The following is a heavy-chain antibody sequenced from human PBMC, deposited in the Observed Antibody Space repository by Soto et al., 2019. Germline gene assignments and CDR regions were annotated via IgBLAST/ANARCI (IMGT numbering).Heavy chain of an antibody. CDR3: ARGELLWFGELLR. D-gene: IGHD3-10*01. CDR2: MNPNIGHT. Sequence: QVQLVQSGAEVKKPGASVKVSCKASGYTFTSYEINWVRQATGQGLEWMGWMNPNIGHTGYAQKFQGRVTMTRNTSISTAYMELSSLRSEDTAVYYCARGELLWFGELLRWGQGTLVTVSS. V-gene: IGHV1-8*01. CDR1: GYTFTSYE. J-gene: IGHJ4*02.